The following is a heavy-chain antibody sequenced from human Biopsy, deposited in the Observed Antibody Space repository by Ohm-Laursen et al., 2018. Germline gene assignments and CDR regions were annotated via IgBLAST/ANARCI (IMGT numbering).Heavy chain of an antibody. Sequence: ASVKVSCKVSGGTFSNSAISWVRQAPGQGLEWLGGIITFLRTANYAQNFQGRLTITADEFTDTAYMELRSLTSEDTAVYYCAPQTPRDPDILTGAYHYDMAVWGQGTTVTVSS. CDR1: GGTFSNSA. D-gene: IGHD3-9*01. CDR3: APQTPRDPDILTGAYHYDMAV. V-gene: IGHV1-69*13. J-gene: IGHJ6*02. CDR2: IITFLRTA.